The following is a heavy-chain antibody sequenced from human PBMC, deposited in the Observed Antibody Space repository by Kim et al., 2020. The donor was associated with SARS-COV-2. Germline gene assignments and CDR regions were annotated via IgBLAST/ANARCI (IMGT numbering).Heavy chain of an antibody. V-gene: IGHV1-69*13. Sequence: SVKVSCKASGGTFSSYAISWVRQAPGQGLEWMGGIIPIFGTANYAQKFQGRVTITADESTSTAYMELSSLRSEDTAVYYCARSGHDLDAFDIWGQGTMVTVSS. J-gene: IGHJ3*02. CDR3: ARSGHDLDAFDI. CDR2: IIPIFGTA. CDR1: GGTFSSYA.